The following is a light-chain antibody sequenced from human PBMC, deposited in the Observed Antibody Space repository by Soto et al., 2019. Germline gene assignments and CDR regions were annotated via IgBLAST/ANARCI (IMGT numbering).Light chain of an antibody. CDR1: QSVSSY. CDR3: QRRSNWSST. J-gene: IGKJ5*01. Sequence: EIVLTQSPATLSLSPRERDTLACRTSQSVSSYLAWYQQKPGRAPRLLIYDASNRATGIPDRFVGSGSGTDFTLKISSLEPEDVAGYYSQRRSNWSSTFGQGKRL. V-gene: IGKV3-11*01. CDR2: DAS.